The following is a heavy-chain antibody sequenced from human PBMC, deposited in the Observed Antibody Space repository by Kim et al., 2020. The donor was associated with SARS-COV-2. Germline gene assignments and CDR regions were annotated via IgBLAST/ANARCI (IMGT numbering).Heavy chain of an antibody. Sequence: AKYAQKFQGRATITADKSTGTAYMELSSLRSEDTAVYYCARGASSSSEGYWGQGTLVTVSS. J-gene: IGHJ4*02. CDR2: A. D-gene: IGHD6-6*01. V-gene: IGHV1-69*04. CDR3: ARGASSSSEGY.